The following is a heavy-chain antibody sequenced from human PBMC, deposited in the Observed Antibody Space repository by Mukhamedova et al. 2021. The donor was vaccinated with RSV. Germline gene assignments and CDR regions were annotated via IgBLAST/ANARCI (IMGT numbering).Heavy chain of an antibody. CDR2: LNSDGSHT. Sequence: GKGLVWVSRLNSDGSHTTYADSVKGRFTVSRDNAMNTLYLQMNSLRAEDTAVYYCVSSSGSNSYFDSWGQGTLVTVSS. D-gene: IGHD4-23*01. V-gene: IGHV3-74*03. CDR3: VSSSGSNSYFDS. J-gene: IGHJ4*02.